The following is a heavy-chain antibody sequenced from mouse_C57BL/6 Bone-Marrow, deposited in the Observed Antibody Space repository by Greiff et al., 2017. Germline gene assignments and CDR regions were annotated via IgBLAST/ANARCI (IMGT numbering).Heavy chain of an antibody. J-gene: IGHJ3*01. V-gene: IGHV5-6*01. CDR2: ISSGGSYT. Sequence: EVHLVESGGDLVKPGGSLKLSCAASGFTFSSYGMSWVRQTPDKRLEWVATISSGGSYTYYPDSVKGRFTISRDNAKNTLYLQMSSLKSEDTAMYYCARQRLRLRRAWFAYWGQGTLVTVSA. CDR1: GFTFSSYG. CDR3: ARQRLRLRRAWFAY. D-gene: IGHD3-2*02.